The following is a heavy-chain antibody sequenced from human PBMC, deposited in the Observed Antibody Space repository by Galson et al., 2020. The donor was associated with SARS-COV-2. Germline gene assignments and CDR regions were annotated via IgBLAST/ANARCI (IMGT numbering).Heavy chain of an antibody. V-gene: IGHV3-33*01. CDR3: ARDERTHHYCSGGSCYSTDYYYYGMDV. Sequence: GGSLRLSCAASGFTFSSYGMHWVRQAPGKGLEWVAVIWYDGSNKYYADSVKGRFTISRDNSKNTLYLQMNSLRAEDTAVYYCARDERTHHYCSGGSCYSTDYYYYGMDVWGQGTTVTVSS. CDR2: IWYDGSNK. J-gene: IGHJ6*02. CDR1: GFTFSSYG. D-gene: IGHD2-15*01.